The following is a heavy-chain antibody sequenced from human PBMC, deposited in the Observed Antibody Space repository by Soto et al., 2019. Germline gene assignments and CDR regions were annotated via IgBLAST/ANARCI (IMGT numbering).Heavy chain of an antibody. Sequence: WIRLTQRKGLEWIGSIYYSGSTYYNPSLKSRVTISVDTSKNQFSLKLSSVTAADTAFYYCARLYCTQGACQRRFDSCGHG. CDR2: IYYSGST. CDR3: ARLYCTQGACQRRFDS. V-gene: IGHV4-39*01. D-gene: IGHD2-8*01. J-gene: IGHJ5*01.